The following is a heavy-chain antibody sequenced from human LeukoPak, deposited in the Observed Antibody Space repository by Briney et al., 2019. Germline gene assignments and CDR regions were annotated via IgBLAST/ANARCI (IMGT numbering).Heavy chain of an antibody. CDR1: GGSIRSSSYY. J-gene: IGHJ4*02. V-gene: IGHV4-39*01. D-gene: IGHD3-10*01. Sequence: SETLSLTCTVSGGSIRSSSYYWDWIRQPPGTGLEWIGSIYYSGSTYYNSSLKSRVSISVDTSKNQFSLKLSSVTAADTAVYYCARCGTMVRKPFDYWGQGTLVTVSS. CDR2: IYYSGST. CDR3: ARCGTMVRKPFDY.